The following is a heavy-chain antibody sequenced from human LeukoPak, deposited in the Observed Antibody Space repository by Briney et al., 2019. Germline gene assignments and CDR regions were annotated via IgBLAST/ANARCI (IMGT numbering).Heavy chain of an antibody. D-gene: IGHD3-22*01. J-gene: IGHJ4*02. CDR1: GFTFSSYA. Sequence: PGGSLRLSCAASGFTFSSYAMSWVRQAPGKGLEWVSAISGSGGSTYYADSVKGRFTISRDNSKNTLYLQMNSLRAEDTAVYYCATDSSGYQSLDNWGQGTLVTVSS. CDR3: ATDSSGYQSLDN. CDR2: ISGSGGST. V-gene: IGHV3-23*01.